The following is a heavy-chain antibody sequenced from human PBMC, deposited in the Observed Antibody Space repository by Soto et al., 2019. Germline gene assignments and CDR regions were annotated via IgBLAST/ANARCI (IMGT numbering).Heavy chain of an antibody. CDR2: TSYDGSNK. CDR3: ANEITGSVTTIAYDY. CDR1: GFTFSTYA. D-gene: IGHD5-12*01. Sequence: QVQLVESGGGVVQPGRSLRLSCAASGFTFSTYAMHWVRQAPGKGLEWVAVTSYDGSNKYYADSVKGRFTISRDNSKNTLYLQRNSLTPEDTAVYYCANEITGSVTTIAYDYCCQGTLVTVSS. V-gene: IGHV3-30-3*02. J-gene: IGHJ4*02.